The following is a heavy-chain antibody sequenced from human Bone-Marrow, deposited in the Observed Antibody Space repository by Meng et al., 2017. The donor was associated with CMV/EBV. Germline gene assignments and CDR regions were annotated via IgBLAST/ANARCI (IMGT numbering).Heavy chain of an antibody. CDR2: ISGSGGST. Sequence: GESLKISCAASGFTFSSYAMSWVRQAPGKGLEWVSAISGSGGSTYYADSVKGRFTISRDNSKNTLYLQMNSLSAEDTAVYYCAKVVVPAAPRDAFDIWGQGTMVTVSS. CDR3: AKVVVPAAPRDAFDI. CDR1: GFTFSSYA. J-gene: IGHJ3*02. D-gene: IGHD2-2*01. V-gene: IGHV3-23*01.